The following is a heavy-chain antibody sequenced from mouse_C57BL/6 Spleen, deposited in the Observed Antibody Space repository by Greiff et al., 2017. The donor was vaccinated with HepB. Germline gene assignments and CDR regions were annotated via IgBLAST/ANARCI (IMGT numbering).Heavy chain of an antibody. J-gene: IGHJ1*03. D-gene: IGHD2-1*01. CDR2: INPSNGGT. CDR1: GYTFTSYW. V-gene: IGHV1-53*01. Sequence: QVQLKQPGTELVKPGASVKLSCKASGYTFTSYWMHWVKQRPGQGLEWIGNINPSNGGTNYNEKFKSKATLTVDKSSSTAYMQLSSLTSEDSAVYYCARVGFGNPWYFDVWGTGTTVTVSS. CDR3: ARVGFGNPWYFDV.